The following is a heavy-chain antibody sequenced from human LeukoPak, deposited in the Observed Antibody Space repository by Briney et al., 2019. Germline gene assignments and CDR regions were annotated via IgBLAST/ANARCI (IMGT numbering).Heavy chain of an antibody. J-gene: IGHJ3*02. CDR2: IYPGDSDT. Sequence: GESLKISCNGSGYXFTSYWICWVRQMPGKGLEWMGIIYPGDSDTRYSPSFQGQVTISADKSISTAYLQWSSLKASDTAMYYCARALDYYDSSGYYLGGAFDIWGQGTMVTVSS. V-gene: IGHV5-51*01. CDR1: GYXFTSYW. D-gene: IGHD3-22*01. CDR3: ARALDYYDSSGYYLGGAFDI.